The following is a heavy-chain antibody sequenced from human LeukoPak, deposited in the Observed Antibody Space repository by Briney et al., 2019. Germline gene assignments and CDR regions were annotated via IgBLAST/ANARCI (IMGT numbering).Heavy chain of an antibody. CDR1: GFTFSSYG. V-gene: IGHV3-33*01. J-gene: IGHJ3*02. CDR3: ARIVHEQQLVDVAFDI. Sequence: GGSLRLSCAASGFTFSSYGMHWVRPAPGKGLEWVAVIWYDGSNKYYADSVKGRFTISRDNSKNTLYLQMNSLRAEDTAVYYCARIVHEQQLVDVAFDIWGQGTMVTVSS. CDR2: IWYDGSNK. D-gene: IGHD6-13*01.